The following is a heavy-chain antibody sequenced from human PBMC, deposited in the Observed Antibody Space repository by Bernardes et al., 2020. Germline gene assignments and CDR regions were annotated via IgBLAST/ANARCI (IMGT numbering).Heavy chain of an antibody. D-gene: IGHD3-10*01. CDR2: IKSKTDGGTT. V-gene: IGHV3-15*01. CDR3: TTFAWFGDRFDY. J-gene: IGHJ4*02. CDR1: GFTFSNAW. Sequence: GGSLRLSCAASGFTFSNAWMSWVRQAPGKGLEWVGRIKSKTDGGTTDYAAPVKGRFTISRDDSKNTLYLQMNSLKTEDTAVYYCTTFAWFGDRFDYWGQGTLVTVSS.